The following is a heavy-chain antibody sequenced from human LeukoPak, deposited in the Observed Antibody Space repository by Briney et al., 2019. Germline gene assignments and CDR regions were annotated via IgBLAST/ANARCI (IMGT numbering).Heavy chain of an antibody. D-gene: IGHD3-16*01. CDR3: ARGMIYYYYMDV. CDR2: VNPKSGNT. V-gene: IGHV1-8*03. J-gene: IGHJ6*03. CDR1: GYTFTSHD. Sequence: ASVKVSCKASGYTFTSHDINWARQATGQGLEWMGWVNPKSGNTVYAQKFQGRVIFTRNTSISTAYMELSSLRSEDTAVYYRARGMIYYYYMDVWGKGTTVTVSS.